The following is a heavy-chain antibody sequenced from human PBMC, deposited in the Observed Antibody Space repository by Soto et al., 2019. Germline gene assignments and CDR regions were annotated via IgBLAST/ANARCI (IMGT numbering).Heavy chain of an antibody. D-gene: IGHD3-10*01. V-gene: IGHV3-23*01. CDR3: AKDRNYYGSGRLNFREFLRAKTAFDI. Sequence: GGSLRLSCAASGFTFSNYDMSWVRQAPGKGLEWVSGISGSGDRTNYANSVKGRFTISRDNSKNTLFVQMNSLTDEDTAVYYCAKDRNYYGSGRLNFREFLRAKTAFDIWGQGTMVTVSS. CDR2: ISGSGDRT. J-gene: IGHJ3*02. CDR1: GFTFSNYD.